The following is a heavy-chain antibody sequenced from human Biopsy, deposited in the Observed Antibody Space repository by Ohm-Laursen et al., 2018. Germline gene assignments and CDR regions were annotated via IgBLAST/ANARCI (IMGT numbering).Heavy chain of an antibody. CDR2: ISSSSNFI. CDR3: ARVLLPAAAVHYGMDV. D-gene: IGHD2-2*01. V-gene: IGHV3-21*01. J-gene: IGHJ6*02. CDR1: GFSFRNYA. Sequence: SLRLSCASSGFSFRNYAQHWVRQAPGKGLEWVSSISSSSNFIYYGDSVKGRFTISRDNAKNSLYLQMNSLRAEDTAVYYCARVLLPAAAVHYGMDVWGQGTTVTVSS.